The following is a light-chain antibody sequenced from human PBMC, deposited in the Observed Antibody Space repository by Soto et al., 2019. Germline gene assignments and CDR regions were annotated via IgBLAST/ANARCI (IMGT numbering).Light chain of an antibody. CDR1: ESIRSW. Sequence: DIQMTQFPSTLSASVGDRVTITCRASESIRSWLAWYQQKPGKAPKILIYNASTLQSGVPSRFTGSGSGTEVTLTISSLQPDDFATYYSQQYCGFPLAFGGGTKVEIK. V-gene: IGKV1-5*03. J-gene: IGKJ4*01. CDR2: NAS. CDR3: QQYCGFPLA.